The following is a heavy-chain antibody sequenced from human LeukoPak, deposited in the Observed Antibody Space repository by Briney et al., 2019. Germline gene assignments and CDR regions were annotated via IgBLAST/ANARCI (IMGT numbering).Heavy chain of an antibody. D-gene: IGHD3-10*01. CDR2: TYYGSKWFY. J-gene: IGHJ3*01. CDR1: GDSVSSNSAA. CDR3: TRDSGLGNDAFDV. Sequence: SQTLSLTCAISGDSVSSNSAAWDWIRQSPSRGLEWLGRTYYGSKWFYDYAVSVKSRITINPDTSKNQFSLLLNSVTPEDTAVYYCTRDSGLGNDAFDVWGQGTMVTVSS. V-gene: IGHV6-1*01.